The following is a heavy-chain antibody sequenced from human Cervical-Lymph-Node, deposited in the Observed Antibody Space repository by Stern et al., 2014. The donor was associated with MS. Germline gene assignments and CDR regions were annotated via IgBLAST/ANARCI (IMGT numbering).Heavy chain of an antibody. Sequence: VQLVESGGGLVKPGGSLRLSCAASGFTFSEYYMSWIRQAPGKGLERLSYISWSGGPIHYADSVKGRFTISRDNAKNSLYLQMNSLRAEDTAVYYCAREYDFWNGPDNWGQGTLVTVSS. D-gene: IGHD3-3*01. CDR3: AREYDFWNGPDN. CDR2: ISWSGGPI. J-gene: IGHJ4*02. CDR1: GFTFSEYY. V-gene: IGHV3-11*01.